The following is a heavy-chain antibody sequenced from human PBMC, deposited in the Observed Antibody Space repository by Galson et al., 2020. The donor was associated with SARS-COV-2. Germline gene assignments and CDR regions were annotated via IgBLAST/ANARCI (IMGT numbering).Heavy chain of an antibody. V-gene: IGHV3-30*04. D-gene: IGHD1-26*01. CDR1: GFTFSIYA. Sequence: GESLKISCVASGFTFSIYAMHWVRQAPGKGLEWVAVVSYDGYNTYYADSVKGRFIVSRDNSKNTLNLQVNSLRPEDTALYYCAKSYSGSYKSDFDYWGQGTLVTVSS. J-gene: IGHJ4*02. CDR3: AKSYSGSYKSDFDY. CDR2: VSYDGYNT.